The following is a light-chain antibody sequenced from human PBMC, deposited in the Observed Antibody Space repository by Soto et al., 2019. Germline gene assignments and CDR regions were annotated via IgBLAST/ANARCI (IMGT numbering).Light chain of an antibody. CDR1: QNVMYN. V-gene: IGKV3-15*01. J-gene: IGKJ1*01. CDR2: GAT. CDR3: QQYGGWPRT. Sequence: EIVLTQSPATLYVSPGGRATLSCRASQNVMYNLAWYQQKPGQAPRLLVYGATTRATDAPPRFRGSGSGTEFSLTLSNLQSEDFATYFFQQYGGWPRTFGQGARVEIK.